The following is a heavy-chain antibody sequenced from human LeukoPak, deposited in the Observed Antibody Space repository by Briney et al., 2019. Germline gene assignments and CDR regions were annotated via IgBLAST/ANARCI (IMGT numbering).Heavy chain of an antibody. V-gene: IGHV3-7*01. Sequence: GESLRLSCAASGFTFSSYWMSWVRQAPGKGLEGVANIKEDGRETYYLDSVKGRFTISRDNAKNSLDLQMNSLRVEDTAIYYCARGQHVRPSAFFDSWGQGTPVTVSS. CDR3: ARGQHVRPSAFFDS. D-gene: IGHD6-6*01. CDR1: GFTFSSYW. J-gene: IGHJ4*02. CDR2: IKEDGRET.